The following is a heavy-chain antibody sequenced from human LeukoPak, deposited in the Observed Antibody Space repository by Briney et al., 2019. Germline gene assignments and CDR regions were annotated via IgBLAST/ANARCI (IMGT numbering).Heavy chain of an antibody. Sequence: GGSLRLSCAASGFNFSSYEMNWVRQAPGKGLEWVAYISSSGSTLNYADSVKGRLTISRDKAKNSLYLQIDSLRAEDTAVYYCAGFSGYYYDGAWFDSWGQGTLVTVSS. CDR1: GFNFSSYE. CDR3: AGFSGYYYDGAWFDS. J-gene: IGHJ5*01. V-gene: IGHV3-48*03. CDR2: ISSSGSTL. D-gene: IGHD3-22*01.